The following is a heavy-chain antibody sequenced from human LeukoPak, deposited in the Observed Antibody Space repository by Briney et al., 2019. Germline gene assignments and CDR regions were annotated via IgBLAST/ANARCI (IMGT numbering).Heavy chain of an antibody. J-gene: IGHJ3*02. CDR3: ARIMTTVPTGAFDI. D-gene: IGHD4-17*01. Sequence: SVKVSCKASGGTFSSYAISWVRQAPGQGLEWMGGIIPIFGTANYAQKFQGRVTITADKSTSTAYMELSSLRSEDTAVYYCARIMTTVPTGAFDIWGQGTMVTVSS. V-gene: IGHV1-69*06. CDR1: GGTFSSYA. CDR2: IIPIFGTA.